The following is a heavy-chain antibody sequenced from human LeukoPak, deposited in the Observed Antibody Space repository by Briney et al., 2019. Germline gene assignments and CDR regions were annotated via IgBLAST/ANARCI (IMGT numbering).Heavy chain of an antibody. Sequence: GGSLRLSCAASGFTFSSYWMQWVRQAPGKGLVWVSRINSDGSSASYADSVKGRFTISRDNAKNSLFLQMNSLRDEDTAVYYCARAPYDSSGYHYWGQGTLVTVSS. CDR2: INSDGSSA. V-gene: IGHV3-74*01. J-gene: IGHJ4*02. CDR3: ARAPYDSSGYHY. CDR1: GFTFSSYW. D-gene: IGHD3-22*01.